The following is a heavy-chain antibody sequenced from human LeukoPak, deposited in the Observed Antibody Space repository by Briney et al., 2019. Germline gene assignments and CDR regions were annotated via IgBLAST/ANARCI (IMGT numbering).Heavy chain of an antibody. J-gene: IGHJ4*02. CDR1: GFTFTNYT. D-gene: IGHD6-13*01. CDR2: ISKEGSNK. CDR3: AKEGGSSSWYVTPYYFDY. V-gene: IGHV3-30-3*01. Sequence: GSLRLSCAASGFTFTNYTIHWVRQAPGKGLGWGAVISKEGSNKYYTESVKGRFTISRDNSKNTLYLQVNSLRAEDTALYYCAKEGGSSSWYVTPYYFDYWGQGTLVTVSS.